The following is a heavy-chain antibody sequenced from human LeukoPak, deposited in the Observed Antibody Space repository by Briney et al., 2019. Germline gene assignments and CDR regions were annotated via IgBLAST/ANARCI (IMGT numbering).Heavy chain of an antibody. J-gene: IGHJ4*02. D-gene: IGHD1-26*01. Sequence: PGGSLRLSCAASGFTLSSYWMHWVRQAPGKGLVWVSRINGDGSRTSYTDSVKGRFTISRDNTKSTLYLEMNSLRAEDTAVYYCVRDGSHFDYWGQGTLVTVSS. CDR3: VRDGSHFDY. V-gene: IGHV3-74*01. CDR1: GFTLSSYW. CDR2: INGDGSRT.